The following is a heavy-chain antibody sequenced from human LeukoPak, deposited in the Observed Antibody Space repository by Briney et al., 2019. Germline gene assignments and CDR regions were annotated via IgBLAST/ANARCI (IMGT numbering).Heavy chain of an antibody. Sequence: PGGSLRLSCAASGFTFSSYGMHWVRQAPGKGLEWVAVIWYDGSNKYYADSVKGRFTISRDNAKNSLYLQMNSLRAEDTAVYYCARVSLYYDFDYWGQGTLVTVSS. D-gene: IGHD3-3*01. CDR1: GFTFSSYG. CDR3: ARVSLYYDFDY. CDR2: IWYDGSNK. J-gene: IGHJ4*02. V-gene: IGHV3-33*01.